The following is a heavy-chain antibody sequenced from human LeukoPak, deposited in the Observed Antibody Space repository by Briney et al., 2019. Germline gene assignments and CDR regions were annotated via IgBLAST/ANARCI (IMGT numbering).Heavy chain of an antibody. Sequence: ASVKVSCKASGYTFTSYAMHWVRQAPGQRLEWMGWINAGNGNTKYSQKFQGRVTITRDTSASTAYMELSSLRSEDTAAYYCARSPIGYCSGGSCSPPSFDYWGQGTLVTVSS. CDR2: INAGNGNT. CDR3: ARSPIGYCSGGSCSPPSFDY. D-gene: IGHD2-15*01. CDR1: GYTFTSYA. V-gene: IGHV1-3*01. J-gene: IGHJ4*02.